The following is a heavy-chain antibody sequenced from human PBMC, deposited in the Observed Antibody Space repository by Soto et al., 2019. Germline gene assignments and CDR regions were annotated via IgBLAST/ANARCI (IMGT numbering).Heavy chain of an antibody. CDR1: GFTFSSYS. CDR3: ASWIVVGWAP. V-gene: IGHV3-21*01. CDR2: ISSSSSYI. D-gene: IGHD3-22*01. J-gene: IGHJ5*02. Sequence: EVQLVESGGGLVKPGGSLRLSCAASGFTFSSYSMNWVRQAPGKGLEWVSSISSSSSYIYYADSVKGRFTISRDNTKNSLYLQMNSLRAEDTAVYYCASWIVVGWAPWGQGTLVTVSS.